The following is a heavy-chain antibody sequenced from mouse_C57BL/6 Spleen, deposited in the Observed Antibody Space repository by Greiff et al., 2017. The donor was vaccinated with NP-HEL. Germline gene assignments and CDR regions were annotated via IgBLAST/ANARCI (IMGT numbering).Heavy chain of an antibody. Sequence: EVKLVESGEGLVKPGGSLKLSCAASGFTFSSYAMSWVRQTPEKRLEWVAYISRGGDYIYYADTVKGRFTISRDNARNPLYLQMSSLKSEDTAMYYCTRDIDYSNYGGVAYWGQGTLVTVSA. V-gene: IGHV5-9-1*02. CDR2: ISRGGDYI. CDR1: GFTFSSYA. D-gene: IGHD2-5*01. J-gene: IGHJ3*01. CDR3: TRDIDYSNYGGVAY.